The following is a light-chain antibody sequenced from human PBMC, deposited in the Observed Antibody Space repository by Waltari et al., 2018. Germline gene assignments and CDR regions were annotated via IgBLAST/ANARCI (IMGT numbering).Light chain of an antibody. Sequence: DIVMTQSPESLPVSLGERATINCKSSESVLYSRNNKDHLAWYQQKPGQRPKLLIYGASTREAGVPDRFSGSGSETEFTLTINSLQAEDVAVYYCQQYYNTPRTFGGGTKVEIK. V-gene: IGKV4-1*01. CDR2: GAS. CDR3: QQYYNTPRT. J-gene: IGKJ4*01. CDR1: ESVLYSRNNKDH.